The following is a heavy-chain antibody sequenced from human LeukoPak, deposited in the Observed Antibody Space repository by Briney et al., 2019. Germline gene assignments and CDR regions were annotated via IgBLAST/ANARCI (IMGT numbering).Heavy chain of an antibody. V-gene: IGHV4-59*01. J-gene: IGHJ2*01. CDR1: GGSICSYY. CDR3: ARGSSESYGRSFDL. D-gene: IGHD1-26*01. Sequence: SETLSLTCTVSGGSICSYYWRWIRQSPGKGLEWIGYYSGSTNYNPSLKSRVTISVDTSKNQFSLKLSSVTAADTAVYYCARGSSESYGRSFDLWGRGTLVTVSS. CDR2: YSGST.